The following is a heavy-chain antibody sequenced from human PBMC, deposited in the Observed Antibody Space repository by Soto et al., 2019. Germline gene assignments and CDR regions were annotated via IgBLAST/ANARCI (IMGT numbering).Heavy chain of an antibody. V-gene: IGHV4-39*01. J-gene: IGHJ4*02. Sequence: PSETLSLTCTVAGGSISSSSYYWGWIRQPPGKGLEWIGSIYYSGSTYYNPSLKSRVTISVDTSKNQFSLKLSSVTAADTAVYYCARHGFWEVVIAGWGQGTLVSVSS. CDR3: ARHGFWEVVIAG. CDR2: IYYSGST. CDR1: GGSISSSSYY. D-gene: IGHD2-21*01.